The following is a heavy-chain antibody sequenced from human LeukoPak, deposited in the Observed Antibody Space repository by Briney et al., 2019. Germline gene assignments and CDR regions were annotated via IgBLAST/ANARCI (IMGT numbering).Heavy chain of an antibody. D-gene: IGHD3-22*01. CDR2: IYYNGIT. Sequence: SETLSLTCTVSGDSISTSNYYRGWIRQSPGKGLEWLGSIYYNGITHYNPSLKRRVTIYVDTSRNQFSLHVFSVTAADTAVFYCARSDYYDYRQIDFWGQGTLVTVSS. CDR3: ARSDYYDYRQIDF. J-gene: IGHJ4*02. V-gene: IGHV4-39*01. CDR1: GDSISTSNYY.